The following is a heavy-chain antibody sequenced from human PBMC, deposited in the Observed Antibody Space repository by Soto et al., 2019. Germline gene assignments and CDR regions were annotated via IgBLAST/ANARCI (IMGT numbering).Heavy chain of an antibody. Sequence: GGSLRLSCAASGFTFSSYAMHWVRQAPGKGLEWVAVISYDGSNKYYADSVKGRFTISRDNSKNTLYLQMNSLRAEDTAVYYCARDRDIVATIEMPYWGQGTLVTVSS. CDR3: ARDRDIVATIEMPY. D-gene: IGHD5-12*01. CDR2: ISYDGSNK. V-gene: IGHV3-30-3*01. CDR1: GFTFSSYA. J-gene: IGHJ4*02.